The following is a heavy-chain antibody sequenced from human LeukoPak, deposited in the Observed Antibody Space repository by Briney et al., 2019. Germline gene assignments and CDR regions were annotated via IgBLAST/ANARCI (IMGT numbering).Heavy chain of an antibody. CDR2: ISGSGGST. D-gene: IGHD2-2*01. Sequence: GGSLRLSCAASGFTFSSYAMSWVRQAPGKGLEWVSAISGSGGSTYYADSVKGRFTISRDNSKNTLYLQMNSLRAEDTAVYYCAKDSVVVVPAAMVDGYYFDYWGQGTLVTVSS. CDR1: GFTFSSYA. V-gene: IGHV3-23*01. J-gene: IGHJ4*02. CDR3: AKDSVVVVPAAMVDGYYFDY.